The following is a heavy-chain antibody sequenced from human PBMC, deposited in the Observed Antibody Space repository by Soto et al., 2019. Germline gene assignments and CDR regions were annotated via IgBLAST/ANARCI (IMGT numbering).Heavy chain of an antibody. V-gene: IGHV3-23*01. CDR1: GFTFSRFA. Sequence: GVSLRLSCAASGFTFSRFAMSWVRQAPGKGLEWVSAISGSGGSTYYADSVKGRFTISRDNSKNTLYLQMNSLRTEDAAIYYCAKDYYYDSSGPHSCFDYWGQGTLVTVSS. J-gene: IGHJ4*02. CDR2: ISGSGGST. D-gene: IGHD3-22*01. CDR3: AKDYYYDSSGPHSCFDY.